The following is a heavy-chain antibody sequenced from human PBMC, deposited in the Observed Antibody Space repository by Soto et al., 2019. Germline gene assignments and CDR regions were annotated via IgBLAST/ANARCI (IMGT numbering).Heavy chain of an antibody. CDR3: ARSYDSSGYHKFPFDY. CDR1: GYTFTSYG. Sequence: ASVKVSCKASGYTFTSYGIRWVRQAPGQGLEWMGWISAYNGNTNYAQKLQGRVTMTTDTSTSTAYMELRSLRSDDTAVYYCARSYDSSGYHKFPFDYWGQGTLVTVSS. CDR2: ISAYNGNT. J-gene: IGHJ4*02. V-gene: IGHV1-18*04. D-gene: IGHD3-22*01.